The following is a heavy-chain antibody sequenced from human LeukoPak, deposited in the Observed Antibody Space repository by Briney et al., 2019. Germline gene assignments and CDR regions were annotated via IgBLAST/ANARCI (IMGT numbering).Heavy chain of an antibody. CDR2: ISSSGSNI. J-gene: IGHJ3*02. CDR1: GFTFSDYY. Sequence: PGGSLRLSCAASGFTFSDYYRSWIPQAPGKVLEWVSYISSSGSNIYYAHSVKRRFTISRDNAKNSLYLQMNSLRAEDTAVYYCARDSREAFDIWGQGTMVTVSS. V-gene: IGHV3-11*04. CDR3: ARDSREAFDI.